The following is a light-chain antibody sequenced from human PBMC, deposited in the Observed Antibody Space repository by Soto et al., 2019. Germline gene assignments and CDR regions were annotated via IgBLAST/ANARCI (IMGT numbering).Light chain of an antibody. CDR3: YSAADNNQGV. V-gene: IGLV3-27*01. Sequence: SYELTQPSSVSVSPGQTARITCSGDVLAKKYARWFQQKPGQAPVLVICKDSERPSGIPERFSGSSSGTTVTLTISGAQVEDEADYYCYSAADNNQGVFGGGTKVTVL. J-gene: IGLJ3*02. CDR2: KDS. CDR1: VLAKKY.